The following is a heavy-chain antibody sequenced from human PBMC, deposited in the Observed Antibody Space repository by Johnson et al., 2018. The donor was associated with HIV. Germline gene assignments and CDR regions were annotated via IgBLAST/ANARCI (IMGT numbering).Heavy chain of an antibody. Sequence: MMLVESGGGVVQPGRSLRLSCAASGLTFSTSWMNWVRQAPGRGLEWVANIKHDGSRIQYMDSVKGRFTISRDNAKNSLYLQMNSLRAEDTAVYYCASPGVVVVITRLRHDAFDIWGQGTMVTVSS. J-gene: IGHJ3*02. V-gene: IGHV3-7*01. D-gene: IGHD3-22*01. CDR2: IKHDGSRI. CDR3: ASPGVVVVITRLRHDAFDI. CDR1: GLTFSTSW.